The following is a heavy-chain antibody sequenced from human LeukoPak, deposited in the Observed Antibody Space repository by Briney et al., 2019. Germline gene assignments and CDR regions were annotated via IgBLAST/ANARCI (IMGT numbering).Heavy chain of an antibody. CDR1: GYSISSGYY. CDR3: ARDIVVVVAATHYYYYGMDV. V-gene: IGHV4-38-2*02. CDR2: IYHSGST. D-gene: IGHD2-15*01. Sequence: SETLSLTCTVSGYSISSGYYWGWIRQPPGKGLEWIGSIYHSGSTYYNPSLKSRVTISVDTSKNQFSLKLSSVTAADTAVYYCARDIVVVVAATHYYYYGMDVWGQGTTVTVSS. J-gene: IGHJ6*02.